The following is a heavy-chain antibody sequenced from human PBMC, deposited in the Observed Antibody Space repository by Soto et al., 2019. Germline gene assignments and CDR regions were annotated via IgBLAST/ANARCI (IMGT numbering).Heavy chain of an antibody. CDR2: ISSSSSYI. V-gene: IGHV3-21*01. D-gene: IGHD3-22*01. CDR1: GFTFSSYS. Sequence: GALRLSCAASGFTFSSYSMNWVRQAPGKGLEWVSSISSSSSYIYYADSVKGRFTISRDNAKNSLYLQMNSLRAEDTAVYYCARDYYGDDAFDIWGQGTMVTVSS. J-gene: IGHJ3*02. CDR3: ARDYYGDDAFDI.